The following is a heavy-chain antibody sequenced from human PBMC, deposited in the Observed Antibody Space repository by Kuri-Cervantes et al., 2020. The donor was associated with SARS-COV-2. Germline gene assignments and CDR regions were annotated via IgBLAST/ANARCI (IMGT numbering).Heavy chain of an antibody. J-gene: IGHJ5*02. D-gene: IGHD6-6*01. Sequence: SETLSLTCTVSGGSISSGDYYWSWIRQPPGKGLEWIGYIYHSGSTYYNPSLKSRVTISVDRSKNQFSLKLSSVTAADTAVYYCARVLGSSAGYWFDPWGQGTLVTVSS. V-gene: IGHV4-30-2*01. CDR3: ARVLGSSAGYWFDP. CDR2: IYHSGST. CDR1: GGSISSGDYY.